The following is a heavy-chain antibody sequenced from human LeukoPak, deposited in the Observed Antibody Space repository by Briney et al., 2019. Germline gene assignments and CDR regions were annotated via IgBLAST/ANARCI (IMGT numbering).Heavy chain of an antibody. CDR1: GYSFTSYW. Sequence: GESLKISCKGSGYSFTSYWIGWVRQMPGKGLEWMGIIYPGDSDTRYSPSLQGQVTISVDKSITTAYLQWSSLKASDTAMYYCTRRNDWYLDLWGRGTLVTVSS. CDR2: IYPGDSDT. CDR3: TRRNDWYLDL. V-gene: IGHV5-51*01. J-gene: IGHJ2*01.